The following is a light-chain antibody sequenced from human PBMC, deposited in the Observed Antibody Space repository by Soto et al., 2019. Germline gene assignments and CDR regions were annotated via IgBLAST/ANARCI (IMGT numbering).Light chain of an antibody. V-gene: IGLV2-14*01. Sequence: QPVLTQPASVSGSPGQSITISCTGTSSDVGGYKYVSWYQQHPGKAPKLMIYDVTNRPSGISDRFSGSKSGNTASLTISGLQAEDEADYYCSSYTSSTTVLFGGGTKVTVL. CDR2: DVT. J-gene: IGLJ2*01. CDR3: SSYTSSTTVL. CDR1: SSDVGGYKY.